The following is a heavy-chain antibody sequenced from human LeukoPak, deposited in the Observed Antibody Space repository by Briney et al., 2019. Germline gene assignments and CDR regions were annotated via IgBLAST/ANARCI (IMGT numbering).Heavy chain of an antibody. J-gene: IGHJ6*02. CDR1: GGSFRGYY. D-gene: IGHD3-9*01. CDR3: ARGRTRYFDWLLYPYYYYGMDV. Sequence: ETLSLTCAVYGGSFRGYYWSWIRQPPGKGLEWIGEINHSGSTNYNPSLKSRVTISVDTSKNQFSLKLSSVTAADTAVYYCARGRTRYFDWLLYPYYYYGMDVWGQGTTVTVSS. CDR2: INHSGST. V-gene: IGHV4-34*01.